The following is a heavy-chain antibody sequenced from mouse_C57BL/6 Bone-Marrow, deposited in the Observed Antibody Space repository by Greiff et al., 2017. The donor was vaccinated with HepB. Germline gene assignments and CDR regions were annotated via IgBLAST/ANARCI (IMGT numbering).Heavy chain of an antibody. V-gene: IGHV1-69*01. J-gene: IGHJ3*01. CDR3: ARREPYGNYSAWFAY. Sequence: QVQLQQPGAELVMPGASVKLSCKASGYTFTSYWMHWVKQRPGQGLEWIGEIDPSDSYTNYNQKFKGKSTLTVDKSSSTAYMQLSSLTSEDSAVYYWARREPYGNYSAWFAYWGQGTLVTVSA. CDR2: IDPSDSYT. D-gene: IGHD2-1*01. CDR1: GYTFTSYW.